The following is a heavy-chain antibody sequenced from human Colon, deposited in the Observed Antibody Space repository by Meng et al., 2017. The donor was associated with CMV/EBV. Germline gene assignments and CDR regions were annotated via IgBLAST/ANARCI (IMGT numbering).Heavy chain of an antibody. CDR3: AKLGNYYDTSGYTI. Sequence: GESLKISCEASGFTFSSSTMNWVRQAPGKGLEWVASVSSLSNDIYYADTVKGRFTISRDNTKKSLYLEMNSLRADDTAVYYCAKLGNYYDTSGYTIWGQGTPVTV. D-gene: IGHD3-22*01. J-gene: IGHJ4*02. V-gene: IGHV3-21*04. CDR2: VSSLSNDI. CDR1: GFTFSSST.